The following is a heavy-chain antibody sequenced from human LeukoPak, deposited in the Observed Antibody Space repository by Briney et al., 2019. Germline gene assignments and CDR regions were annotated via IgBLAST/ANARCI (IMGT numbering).Heavy chain of an antibody. CDR1: GYTFTGYY. CDR2: INPNSGGT. D-gene: IGHD6-19*01. CDR3: ARVREYSSGWYSY. Sequence: ASVKFSCKASGYTFTGYYMHWVRQAPGQGLEWMGWINPNSGGTNYAQKFQGGVTMTRDTSISTAYMELSRLRSDDTAVYYCARVREYSSGWYSYWGQGTLVTVSS. J-gene: IGHJ4*02. V-gene: IGHV1-2*02.